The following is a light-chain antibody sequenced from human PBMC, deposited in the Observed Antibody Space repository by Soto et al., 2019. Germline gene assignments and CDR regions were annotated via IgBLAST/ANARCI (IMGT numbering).Light chain of an antibody. CDR3: CSYAGRYTWV. J-gene: IGLJ3*02. V-gene: IGLV2-11*01. CDR2: DVS. Sequence: QSALTQPRSVSGSPGQSVTICCTGTSSDVGNFNYVSWYQHHPGKAPKLMIYDVSMRPSGVPDRFSGSKSGNTASLTISGLQAEDEADYYCCSYAGRYTWVFGGGTKLTVL. CDR1: SSDVGNFNY.